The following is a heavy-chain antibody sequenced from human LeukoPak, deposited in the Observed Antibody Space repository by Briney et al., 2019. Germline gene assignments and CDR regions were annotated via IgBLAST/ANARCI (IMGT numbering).Heavy chain of an antibody. D-gene: IGHD3-10*01. J-gene: IGHJ5*02. CDR1: GGSISSGGYY. Sequence: SETLSLTCTVSGGSISSGGYYWSWIRQHPGKGLEWIGYIYYSGSTYYNPSLKSRVTISVDTSKNQFSLKLSSVTAADTAVYYCATLMPYYKGFDPWGQGTLVTVSS. CDR3: ATLMPYYKGFDP. V-gene: IGHV4-31*03. CDR2: IYYSGST.